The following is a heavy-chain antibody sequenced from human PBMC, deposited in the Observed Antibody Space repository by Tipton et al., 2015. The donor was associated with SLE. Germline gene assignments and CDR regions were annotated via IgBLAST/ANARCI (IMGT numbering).Heavy chain of an antibody. Sequence: TLSLTCTVSGYSISSGFYWGWIRQPPGKGLEWIGNIYHSGSTYYNPSLKSRVTISVDTSKNQFSLKLSSVTAADTAVYYCARGDAGLAYCGGDCWDYWGQGTLVTVSS. CDR1: GYSISSGFY. J-gene: IGHJ4*02. CDR2: IYHSGST. CDR3: ARGDAGLAYCGGDCWDY. V-gene: IGHV4-38-2*02. D-gene: IGHD2-21*02.